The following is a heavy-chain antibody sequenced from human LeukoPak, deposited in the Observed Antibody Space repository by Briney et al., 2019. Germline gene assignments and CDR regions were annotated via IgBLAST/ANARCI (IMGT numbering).Heavy chain of an antibody. V-gene: IGHV4-39*01. D-gene: IGHD3/OR15-3a*01. Sequence: SETLSLTCTVSGGSISSSSYYWGWIRQPPGKGLEWIGSIYYSGSTYYNPSLKSRVTTSVDTSKNQFSLKLSSVTAADTAVYYCARQRSYDFIFDYWGQGTLVTVSS. CDR1: GGSISSSSYY. CDR2: IYYSGST. CDR3: ARQRSYDFIFDY. J-gene: IGHJ4*02.